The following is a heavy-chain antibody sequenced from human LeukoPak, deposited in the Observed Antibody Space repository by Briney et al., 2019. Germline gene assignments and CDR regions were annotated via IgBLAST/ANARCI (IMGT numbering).Heavy chain of an antibody. J-gene: IGHJ4*02. CDR3: AKSRRGYSLFDY. CDR2: ISGSGGGT. Sequence: PGGSLRLSCAASGFTFSSYAMSWVRQAPGKGLEWVSAISGSGGGTYYADSVKGRFTISRDNSKNTLYLQMNSLRAEDTAVYYCAKSRRGYSLFDYWGQGTLVTVSS. CDR1: GFTFSSYA. D-gene: IGHD5-18*01. V-gene: IGHV3-23*01.